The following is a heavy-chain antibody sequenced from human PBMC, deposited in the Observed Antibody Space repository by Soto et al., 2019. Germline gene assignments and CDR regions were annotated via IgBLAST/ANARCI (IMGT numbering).Heavy chain of an antibody. Sequence: QLQLQESGPGLVKPSETLSLTCTVSGGSISSTNYYWGWIRQPPGKGLEWIGSMYYSGSTYYNPSLKSRVTISVDTSTNQFFLKLSSVTAADTAIYYCARDMGYWGQGILVTVSS. CDR1: GGSISSTNYY. CDR2: MYYSGST. CDR3: ARDMGY. J-gene: IGHJ4*02. V-gene: IGHV4-39*02.